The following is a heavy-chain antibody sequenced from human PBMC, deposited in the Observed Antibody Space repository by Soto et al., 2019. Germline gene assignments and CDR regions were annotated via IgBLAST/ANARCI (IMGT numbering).Heavy chain of an antibody. CDR2: IYYSGST. CDR1: GGSISSYY. CDR3: ARVRGSWRKFDY. V-gene: IGHV4-59*01. Sequence: PSETLSLTCTVSGGSISSYYWSWIRQPPGKGLEWIGYIYYSGSTNYNPSLKSRVTISVDTSKNQFSLKLSSVTAADTAVYYCARVRGSWRKFDYWGQGTLVTVSS. J-gene: IGHJ4*02. D-gene: IGHD6-13*01.